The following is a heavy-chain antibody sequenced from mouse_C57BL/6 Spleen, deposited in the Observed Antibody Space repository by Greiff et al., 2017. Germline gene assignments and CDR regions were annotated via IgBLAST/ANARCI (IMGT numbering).Heavy chain of an antibody. V-gene: IGHV1-64*01. CDR2: IHPNSGST. D-gene: IGHD2-4*01. Sequence: VQLQQPGAELVKPGASVKLSCKASGYTFTSYWMHWVKQRPGQGLEWIGMIHPNSGSTNYNEKFKSKATLTVDKSSSTAYMQLSSLTSEDSAVYYCARLIYYDYYRFAYWGQGTLVTVSA. CDR3: ARLIYYDYYRFAY. CDR1: GYTFTSYW. J-gene: IGHJ3*01.